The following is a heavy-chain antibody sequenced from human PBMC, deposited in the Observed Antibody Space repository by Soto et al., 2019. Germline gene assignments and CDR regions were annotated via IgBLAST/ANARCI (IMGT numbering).Heavy chain of an antibody. J-gene: IGHJ4*02. CDR2: IFGDDGST. Sequence: QVQLVQSGTEVKTPGASVKVSCKASGYTFTLYGISWVRQAPGQGLEWMGCIFGDDGSTDYAQNLLGRVTMTTDTSTDTAYMELRSLTSDDTAVYYCARRTLGSSIGIGDYWGQGALVTVSS. V-gene: IGHV1-18*01. D-gene: IGHD1-1*01. CDR3: ARRTLGSSIGIGDY. CDR1: GYTFTLYG.